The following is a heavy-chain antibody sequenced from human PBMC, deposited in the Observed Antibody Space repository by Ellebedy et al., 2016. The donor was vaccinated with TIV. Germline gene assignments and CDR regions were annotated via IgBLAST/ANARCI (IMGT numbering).Heavy chain of an antibody. Sequence: GESLKISCAASGLIFSGYTMNWVRQAPGKGLEWVAYINSGGTIIDYADSVKGRFTISRDNAKNSLYLQMNSLRDEDTAVYYCARRGPSGYDYHWYFDLWGRGTLVTVSS. CDR3: ARRGPSGYDYHWYFDL. CDR2: INSGGTII. CDR1: GLIFSGYT. V-gene: IGHV3-48*02. J-gene: IGHJ2*01. D-gene: IGHD5-12*01.